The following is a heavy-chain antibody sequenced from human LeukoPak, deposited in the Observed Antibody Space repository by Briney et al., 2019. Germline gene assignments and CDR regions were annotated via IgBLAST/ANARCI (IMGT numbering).Heavy chain of an antibody. CDR1: GFTSSSYS. CDR3: ARDTLSSGWFDMIDY. D-gene: IGHD6-19*01. V-gene: IGHV3-21*01. J-gene: IGHJ4*02. Sequence: GGSLRLSCAASGFTSSSYSMNWVRQAPGKGLEWVSSISSSSSYIYYADSVKGRFTISRDNAKNSLYLQMNSLRAEDTAVYYCARDTLSSGWFDMIDYWGQGTLVTVSS. CDR2: ISSSSSYI.